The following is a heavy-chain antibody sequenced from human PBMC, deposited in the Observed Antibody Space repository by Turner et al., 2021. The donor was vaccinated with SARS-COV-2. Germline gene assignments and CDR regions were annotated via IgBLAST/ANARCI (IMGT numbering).Heavy chain of an antibody. Sequence: QVQLQQWGAGLLKPSETLSLTCAVYGGSFSGYYWRWIRQPPGKGLEWIGEINHSGSTNYNPSLKSRVTISVDTSKNQFSLKLSSVTAADTAVYYCARSWGGILTGYSFDPWGQGTLVTVSS. J-gene: IGHJ5*02. CDR1: GGSFSGYY. V-gene: IGHV4-34*01. CDR3: ARSWGGILTGYSFDP. D-gene: IGHD3-9*01. CDR2: INHSGST.